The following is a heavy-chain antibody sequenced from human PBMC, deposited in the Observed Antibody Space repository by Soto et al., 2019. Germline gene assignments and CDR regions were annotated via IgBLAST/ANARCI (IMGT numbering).Heavy chain of an antibody. V-gene: IGHV1-2*04. J-gene: IGHJ6*02. CDR2: VNPNSGGT. CDR3: AREGAATANYGMDV. Sequence: QVQLVQSGAEVKKPGASVKVSCKASGYTFTDYYIHWVRQAPGQGLEWMGWVNPNSGGTNYAQKFQGLVTMTRDTSISTVYMELSSLKADDMAVYYCAREGAATANYGMDVWGQGTTVTVSS. CDR1: GYTFTDYY. D-gene: IGHD2-15*01.